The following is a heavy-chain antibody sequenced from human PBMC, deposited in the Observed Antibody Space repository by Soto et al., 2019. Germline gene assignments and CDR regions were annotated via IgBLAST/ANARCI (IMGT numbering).Heavy chain of an antibody. J-gene: IGHJ6*02. CDR2: IYTSGST. Sequence: PSETLSLTCTVSGGSISSYYWSWIRQPAGKGLEWIGRIYTSGSTNYNPSLKSRVTMSVDTSKNQFSLKLSSVTAADTAVYHCARGDVLLWFGEPYYGMDVWGQGTTVTVS. V-gene: IGHV4-4*07. CDR1: GGSISSYY. CDR3: ARGDVLLWFGEPYYGMDV. D-gene: IGHD3-10*01.